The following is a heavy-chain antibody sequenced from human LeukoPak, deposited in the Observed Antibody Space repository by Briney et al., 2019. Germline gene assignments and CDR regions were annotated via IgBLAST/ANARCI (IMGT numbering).Heavy chain of an antibody. D-gene: IGHD3-10*01. CDR2: IKQDGSEK. CDR3: ARVAYYYGSGSGPYGMDV. J-gene: IGHJ6*02. V-gene: IGHV3-7*01. CDR1: GFTFSSYA. Sequence: GGSLRLSCAASGFTFSSYAMSWVRQAPGKGLEWVANIKQDGSEKYYVDSVKGRFTISRDNAKNSLYLQMNSLRAEDTAVYYCARVAYYYGSGSGPYGMDVWGQGTTVTVSS.